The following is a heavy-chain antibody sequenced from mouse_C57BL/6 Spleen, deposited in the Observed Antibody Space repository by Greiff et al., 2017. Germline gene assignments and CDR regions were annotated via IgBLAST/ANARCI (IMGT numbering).Heavy chain of an antibody. Sequence: VQLQQSGAELVKPGASVKLSCTASGFNIKDYYMHWVKQRTEQGLEWIGRIDPEDGETKDAPKFPGKATITADTSSNKAYLQLSSLTSEDTAVYYCARSDGYYLYYAMDYWGQGTSVTVSS. D-gene: IGHD2-3*01. CDR2: IDPEDGET. J-gene: IGHJ4*01. CDR3: ARSDGYYLYYAMDY. CDR1: GFNIKDYY. V-gene: IGHV14-2*01.